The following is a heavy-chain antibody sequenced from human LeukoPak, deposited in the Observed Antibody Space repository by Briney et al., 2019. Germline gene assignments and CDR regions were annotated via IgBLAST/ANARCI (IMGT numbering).Heavy chain of an antibody. J-gene: IGHJ4*02. Sequence: GGSLRLSCAASGFTFSSYSMNWVRQAPGKGLEWVSSISSSSSYIYYADLVKGRFTISRDNAKNSLYLQMNSLRAEDTAVYYCARGDDITMVRGVIGEDYWGQGTLVTVSS. D-gene: IGHD3-10*01. CDR2: ISSSSSYI. V-gene: IGHV3-21*01. CDR3: ARGDDITMVRGVIGEDY. CDR1: GFTFSSYS.